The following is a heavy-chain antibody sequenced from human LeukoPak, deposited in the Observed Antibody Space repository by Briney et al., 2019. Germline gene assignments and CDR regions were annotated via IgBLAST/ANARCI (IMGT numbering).Heavy chain of an antibody. J-gene: IGHJ4*02. CDR1: GFTFADYT. CDR3: AKDRGYSNKVIFHY. D-gene: IGHD5-12*01. V-gene: IGHV3-9*01. CDR2: INWNGRSV. Sequence: GGSLRLSCAASGFTFADYTMHWVRQVPGKGLEWVSTINWNGRSVGYADSVRGRFTISRDNAKNSVFLQMNSLRGEDTAFYYCAKDRGYSNKVIFHYWGQGTLVTVSS.